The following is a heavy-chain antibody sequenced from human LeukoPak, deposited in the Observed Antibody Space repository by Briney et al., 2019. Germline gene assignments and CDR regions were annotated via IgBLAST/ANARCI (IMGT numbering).Heavy chain of an antibody. CDR3: ARDLEAGWFGELYAY. J-gene: IGHJ4*02. CDR1: GYTFTGYY. V-gene: IGHV1-2*05. Sequence: ASVKVSCKASGYTFTGYYMHGVRQARGQGLGWMGRINPNRGGTNYAQKFQGRVTMTRDTSISTAYLELSRLRSDGTRVYYCARDLEAGWFGELYAYWGQGTLVTVSS. D-gene: IGHD3-10*01. CDR2: INPNRGGT.